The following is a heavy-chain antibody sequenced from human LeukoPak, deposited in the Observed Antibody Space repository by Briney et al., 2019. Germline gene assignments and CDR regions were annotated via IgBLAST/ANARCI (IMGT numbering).Heavy chain of an antibody. V-gene: IGHV3-11*05. CDR2: ISSGSSYT. CDR3: ARELRDSSGWLFDY. Sequence: GGSLRLSCAASGFTFSSYAMSWVRQAPGKGLEWVSYISSGSSYTNYADSVKGRFTISRDNAKNSLYLQMNSLRAEDAAVYYCARELRDSSGWLFDYWGQGTLVTVSS. D-gene: IGHD6-19*01. J-gene: IGHJ4*02. CDR1: GFTFSSYA.